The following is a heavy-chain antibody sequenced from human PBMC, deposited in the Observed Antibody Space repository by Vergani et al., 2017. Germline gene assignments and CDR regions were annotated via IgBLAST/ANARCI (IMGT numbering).Heavy chain of an antibody. J-gene: IGHJ5*02. CDR1: GGSISSYY. Sequence: QMQLQESGPGLVKPSETLSLTCTVSGGSISSYYWSWIRQPPGKGLEWIGYIYYSGSTNYNPSLKSRVTISVDTSKNQFSLKLSSVTAADTAVYYCARRGSGWGLLFDPWGQGTLVTVSS. V-gene: IGHV4-59*01. D-gene: IGHD6-19*01. CDR3: ARRGSGWGLLFDP. CDR2: IYYSGST.